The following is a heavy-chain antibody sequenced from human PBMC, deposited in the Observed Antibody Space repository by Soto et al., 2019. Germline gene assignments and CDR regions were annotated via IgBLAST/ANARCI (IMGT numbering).Heavy chain of an antibody. Sequence: QITLKESGPTLVKPTQTLTLTCTFSGFSLGTSGVGVGWIRQPPGKALEWLALIYWDDNKLYSPSLNSRLTINQHTSKNQVALTITNLAPVDTATYYCAHRHGRGELRFDSWGQGPRVTVSS. CDR2: IYWDDNK. CDR3: AHRHGRGELRFDS. J-gene: IGHJ4*02. V-gene: IGHV2-5*02. D-gene: IGHD1-26*01. CDR1: GFSLGTSGVG.